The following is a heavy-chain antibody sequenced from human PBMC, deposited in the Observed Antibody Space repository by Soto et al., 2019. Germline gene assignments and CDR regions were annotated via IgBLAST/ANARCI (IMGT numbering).Heavy chain of an antibody. Sequence: GGALRLSCAASGFAFSNYAIHWVRQAPGKGLEWVSSISTSIDATYYADSVKGRFTISRDDSKNTLYLQMNSLRAEDSAVYYCAKDRTVAARNFDYWGQGTQVTVYS. CDR2: ISTSIDAT. J-gene: IGHJ4*02. CDR1: GFAFSNYA. CDR3: AKDRTVAARNFDY. D-gene: IGHD6-6*01. V-gene: IGHV3-23*01.